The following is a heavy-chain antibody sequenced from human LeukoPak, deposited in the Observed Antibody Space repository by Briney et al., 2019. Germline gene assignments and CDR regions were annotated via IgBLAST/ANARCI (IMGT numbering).Heavy chain of an antibody. D-gene: IGHD6-13*01. J-gene: IGHJ4*02. CDR1: GFTFRNYA. CDR2: ISGSDGRS. Sequence: GGSLRLSCAASGFTFRNYAMSWVRQAPGKGLEWVSAISGSDGRSHYADSVKGRFTTSRDNSKDTLWLQMNSLRAEAAAVYYCAKTAGSNWSFDYWGQGALVTLS. V-gene: IGHV3-23*01. CDR3: AKTAGSNWSFDY.